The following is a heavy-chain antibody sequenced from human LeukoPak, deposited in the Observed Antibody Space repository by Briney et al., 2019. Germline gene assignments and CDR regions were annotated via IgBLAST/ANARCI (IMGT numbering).Heavy chain of an antibody. J-gene: IGHJ4*02. D-gene: IGHD3-3*01. CDR2: IYPGDSDT. V-gene: IGHV5-51*01. CDR1: GYSFTSYW. Sequence: GESLKISCKGSGYSFTSYWIGWVRQMPGKGLEWMGIIYPGDSDTRYSPSFQGQVTISADKSISTACLQWSSLKASDTAVYYCARHPYDFWSGYYFNYFDYWGQGTLVTVSS. CDR3: ARHPYDFWSGYYFNYFDY.